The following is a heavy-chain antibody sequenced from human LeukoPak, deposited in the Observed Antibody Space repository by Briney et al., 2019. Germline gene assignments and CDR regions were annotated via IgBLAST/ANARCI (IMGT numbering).Heavy chain of an antibody. CDR1: GGSISSSSYY. CDR3: ASSIPKLAAAGTGLFDY. Sequence: PSETLSLTCTLSGGSISSSSYYWGWIRQPPRKGLQCIWRIYYSGSTYYNPSLKSRVTISVDTSKNQFSLKLSSVTAAGTAVYYCASSIPKLAAAGTGLFDYWGQGTLVTVSS. D-gene: IGHD6-13*01. V-gene: IGHV4-39*01. CDR2: IYYSGST. J-gene: IGHJ4*02.